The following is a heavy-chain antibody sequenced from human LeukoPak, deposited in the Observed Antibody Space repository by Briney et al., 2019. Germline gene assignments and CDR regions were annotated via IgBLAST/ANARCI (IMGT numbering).Heavy chain of an antibody. J-gene: IGHJ4*02. V-gene: IGHV1-2*02. CDR2: INPNSGGT. Sequence: ASVKVSCKASGYTFTGYYMHWVRQAPGQGLEWTGWINPNSGGTNYAQKFQGRVTMTRDTSISTAYMELSRLRSDDTAVYYCARAWLIKKRYDSSGYLAYWGQGTLVTVSS. D-gene: IGHD3-22*01. CDR1: GYTFTGYY. CDR3: ARAWLIKKRYDSSGYLAY.